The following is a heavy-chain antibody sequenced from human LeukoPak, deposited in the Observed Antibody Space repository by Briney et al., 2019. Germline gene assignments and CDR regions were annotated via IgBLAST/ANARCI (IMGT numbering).Heavy chain of an antibody. Sequence: GGSLRLSCAASGFTFSSYAMHWVRQAPGKGLEWVAIISYDGSNKYYADSVKGRSTISRDNSKNTLYLQMNSLRAEDTAVYYCARDPDSYDSSGYHFDYWGQGTLVTVSS. CDR2: ISYDGSNK. CDR3: ARDPDSYDSSGYHFDY. J-gene: IGHJ4*02. V-gene: IGHV3-30-3*01. D-gene: IGHD3-22*01. CDR1: GFTFSSYA.